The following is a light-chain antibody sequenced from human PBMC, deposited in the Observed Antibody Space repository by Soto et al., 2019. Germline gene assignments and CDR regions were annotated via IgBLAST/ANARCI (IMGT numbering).Light chain of an antibody. Sequence: EIVLTQSPGTLSLSPGERTTLSCRTSKSVSSNYLAWYQQKPGQAPRLLIYGASNRATGIPDRFSGSGSGTDFTLTISTLEPGDFAVFYCQQYGDPPITFGQGTRLEIK. V-gene: IGKV3-20*01. CDR3: QQYGDPPIT. CDR2: GAS. CDR1: KSVSSNY. J-gene: IGKJ5*01.